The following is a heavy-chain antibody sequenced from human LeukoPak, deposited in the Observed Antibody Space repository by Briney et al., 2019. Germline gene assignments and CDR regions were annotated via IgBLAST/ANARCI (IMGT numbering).Heavy chain of an antibody. Sequence: PGGSLRLSCAASGFTFSDYYMSWIRQAPGKGLEWVSYISSSGSTIYYADSVKGRFTISRDNAKNSLYLQMNGLRAEDTAVYYCARDRDSNYLYYYMDVWGKGTTVTVSS. CDR1: GFTFSDYY. CDR2: ISSSGSTI. CDR3: ARDRDSNYLYYYMDV. D-gene: IGHD4-11*01. J-gene: IGHJ6*03. V-gene: IGHV3-11*04.